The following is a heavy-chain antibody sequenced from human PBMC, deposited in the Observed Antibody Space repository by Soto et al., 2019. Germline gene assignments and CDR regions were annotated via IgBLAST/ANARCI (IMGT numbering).Heavy chain of an antibody. Sequence: PSETLSLTCTVSGDSISTNSYSWGWIRQPPGQGLEWIGLFYYSGSTHYNPSLKSRLTVSVDTSKNQFSLKVSSVTAADTAVYYCASYGSGSYPNDYWGQGTLVTVSS. CDR3: ASYGSGSYPNDY. CDR1: GDSISTNSYS. J-gene: IGHJ4*02. CDR2: FYYSGST. D-gene: IGHD3-10*01. V-gene: IGHV4-39*01.